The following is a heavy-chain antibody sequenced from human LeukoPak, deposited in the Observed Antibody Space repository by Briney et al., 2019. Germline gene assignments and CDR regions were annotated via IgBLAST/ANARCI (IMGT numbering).Heavy chain of an antibody. D-gene: IGHD3-22*01. V-gene: IGHV4-34*01. Sequence: PSETLSLTCTVSGGSISGYYWSWIRQPPGKGLEWIGEINHSGSTNYNPSLKSRVTISVDTSKNQFSLKLSSVTAADTAVYYCASLGGPDITMIVVVPVGAEYFQHWGQGTLVTVSS. CDR1: GGSISGYY. J-gene: IGHJ1*01. CDR3: ASLGGPDITMIVVVPVGAEYFQH. CDR2: INHSGST.